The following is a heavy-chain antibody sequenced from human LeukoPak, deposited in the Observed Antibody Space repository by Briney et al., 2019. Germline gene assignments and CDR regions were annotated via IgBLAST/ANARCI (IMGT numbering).Heavy chain of an antibody. CDR1: GYNFSGHY. D-gene: IGHD1-26*01. CDR2: IKPSNGDT. Sequence: ASVKVSCKASGYNFSGHYMHWVRQAPGQGLEWMGWIKPSNGDTKYAQDFQGRVTMTRDTSISTAYMELSSLRSDDTAVYYCASPPLSSAMYYAHWGQGTLVTVSS. J-gene: IGHJ4*02. CDR3: ASPPLSSAMYYAH. V-gene: IGHV1-2*02.